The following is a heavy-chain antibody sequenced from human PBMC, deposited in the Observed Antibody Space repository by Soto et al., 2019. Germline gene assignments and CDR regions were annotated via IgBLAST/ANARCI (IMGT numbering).Heavy chain of an antibody. D-gene: IGHD6-13*01. J-gene: IGHJ4*02. Sequence: QVQLVQSGPEVKKPGSSVKVSCKSSGGTFTTYTFSWVRQAPGQGLEWMAGIIPIFGASKSAQKYQDRVAITTAESTMTIYMELSSLRSDDTAVYYCARDGDGTSLAYWGQGTLVTVSS. V-gene: IGHV1-69*01. CDR2: IIPIFGAS. CDR1: GGTFTTYT. CDR3: ARDGDGTSLAY.